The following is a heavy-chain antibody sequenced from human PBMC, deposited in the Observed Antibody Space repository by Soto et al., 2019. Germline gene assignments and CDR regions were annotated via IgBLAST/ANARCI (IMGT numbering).Heavy chain of an antibody. Sequence: GGSLRLSCAASGFTFSSYGMHWVRQAPGKGLEWVAVIWYDGSNKYYADSVKGRFTISRDNSKNTLYLQMNSLRAEDTAVYYCARDVVVIGFGSWFDPWGQGTLVTVSS. CDR1: GFTFSSYG. D-gene: IGHD3-22*01. CDR2: IWYDGSNK. CDR3: ARDVVVIGFGSWFDP. V-gene: IGHV3-33*01. J-gene: IGHJ5*02.